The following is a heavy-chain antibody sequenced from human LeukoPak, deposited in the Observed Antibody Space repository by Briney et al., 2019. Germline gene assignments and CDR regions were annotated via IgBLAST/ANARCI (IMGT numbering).Heavy chain of an antibody. CDR1: VGSISSGDYY. Sequence: SQTLSLTCTVSVGSISSGDYYGSWIRQPPGKGLEWIGYIYYSGSTYYNPSLKSRVTISVDTSKNQFSLKLSSVTAAATAVYYCARSGDSLFGMDVWGQGTTVTVSS. V-gene: IGHV4-30-4*01. CDR3: ARSGDSLFGMDV. J-gene: IGHJ6*02. CDR2: IYYSGST. D-gene: IGHD4-17*01.